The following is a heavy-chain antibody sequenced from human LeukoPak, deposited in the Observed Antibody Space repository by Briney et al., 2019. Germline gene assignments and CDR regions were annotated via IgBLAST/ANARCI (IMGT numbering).Heavy chain of an antibody. Sequence: GGSLRLSCAASGFTFSSYAMSWVRQAPGKGLEWVSYISSSSSTIYYADSVKGRFTISRDNAKNSLYLQMNSLRAEDTAVYYCAKDLYCSSTSCYYTNPVAWGQGTLVTVSS. V-gene: IGHV3-48*04. CDR1: GFTFSSYA. J-gene: IGHJ5*02. CDR2: ISSSSSTI. CDR3: AKDLYCSSTSCYYTNPVA. D-gene: IGHD2-2*01.